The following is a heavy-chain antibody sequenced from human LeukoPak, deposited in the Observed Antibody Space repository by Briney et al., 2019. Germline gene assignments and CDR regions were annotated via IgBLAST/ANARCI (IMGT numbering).Heavy chain of an antibody. CDR2: IRYDGSNK. J-gene: IGHJ5*02. CDR1: GFTFSSYG. Sequence: PGGSPRLSCAASGFTFSSYGMHWVRQAPGKGLEWVAFIRYDGSNKYYADSVKGRFTISRDNSKNTLYLQMNSLRAEDTAVYYCAKGLLRFLEWSGFDPWGQGTLVTVSS. D-gene: IGHD3-3*01. CDR3: AKGLLRFLEWSGFDP. V-gene: IGHV3-30*02.